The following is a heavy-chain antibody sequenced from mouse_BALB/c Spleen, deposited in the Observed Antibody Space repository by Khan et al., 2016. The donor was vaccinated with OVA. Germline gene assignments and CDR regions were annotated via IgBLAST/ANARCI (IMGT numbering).Heavy chain of an antibody. J-gene: IGHJ3*01. CDR2: INPSNGNT. CDR3: VRDGAYHRNDGWFAY. Sequence: QVQLKQSGAELARPGASVRMSCKASGYTFTSYTIHWIKKRPGQGLEWIGKINPSNGNTNYNQKFKDKATLTTDKSSTPAYLQLSSLTSDDSAVYNCVRDGAYHRNDGWFAYWGQGTLVTVSA. CDR1: GYTFTSYT. D-gene: IGHD2-14*01. V-gene: IGHV1-4*01.